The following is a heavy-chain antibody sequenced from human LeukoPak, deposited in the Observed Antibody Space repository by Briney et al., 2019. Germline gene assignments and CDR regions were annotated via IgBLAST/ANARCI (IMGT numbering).Heavy chain of an antibody. Sequence: PGGSLRLSCAASGFIFSSYSMSWVRQAPGKGLEWVSAISGSGGSTYYADSVKGRFTISRDNSKNTLYLQMNSLRAEDTAVYYCAKDLFDIVVVVAATWWGQGTLVTVSS. V-gene: IGHV3-23*01. CDR3: AKDLFDIVVVVAATW. CDR2: ISGSGGST. J-gene: IGHJ4*02. CDR1: GFIFSSYS. D-gene: IGHD2-15*01.